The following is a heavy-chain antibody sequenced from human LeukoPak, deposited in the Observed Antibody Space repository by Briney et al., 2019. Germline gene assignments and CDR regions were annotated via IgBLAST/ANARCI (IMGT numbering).Heavy chain of an antibody. CDR1: GGKVKSED. CDR2: IIPIFGTA. D-gene: IGHD3-22*01. CDR3: AIGPLNDSSGYYFDY. V-gene: IGHV1-69*05. J-gene: IGHJ4*02. Sequence: VMGPCWDSGGKVKSEDIGWLRHTKEKGLEWMGRIIPIFGTANYAQKFQGRVTITTDESTSTAYMELSSLRSEDTAVYYCAIGPLNDSSGYYFDYWGQGTLVTVSS.